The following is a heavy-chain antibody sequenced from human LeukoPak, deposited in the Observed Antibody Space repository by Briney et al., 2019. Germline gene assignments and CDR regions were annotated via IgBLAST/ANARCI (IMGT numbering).Heavy chain of an antibody. CDR3: ATEGRSYSPGY. D-gene: IGHD3-10*01. CDR2: ISSGGTAI. Sequence: GGSLRLSCAASGFTSSSHDMNWVRQAPGKGLEWLSYISSGGTAIYYADSMKGRFTISRDNAKNSLYLQMNTLRDEDTAMYYCATEGRSYSPGYWGQGTLVTVSS. CDR1: GFTSSSHD. J-gene: IGHJ4*02. V-gene: IGHV3-48*02.